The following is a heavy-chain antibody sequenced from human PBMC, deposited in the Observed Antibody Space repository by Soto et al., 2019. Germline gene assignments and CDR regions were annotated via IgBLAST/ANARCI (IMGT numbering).Heavy chain of an antibody. Sequence: GGSPILSCAASGFTFSRSSMNWVRQAPGKGLEWVSSISSSSSYIYYADSVKGRFTISRDNAKNSLYLQMNSLRAEDTAVYYCASSLYCSSTSCYTSWFDPWGQGTLVTVSA. D-gene: IGHD2-2*02. CDR2: ISSSSSYI. CDR1: GFTFSRSS. J-gene: IGHJ5*02. CDR3: ASSLYCSSTSCYTSWFDP. V-gene: IGHV3-21*01.